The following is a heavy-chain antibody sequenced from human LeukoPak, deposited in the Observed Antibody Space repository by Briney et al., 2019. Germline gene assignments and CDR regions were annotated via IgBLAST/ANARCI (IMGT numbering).Heavy chain of an antibody. V-gene: IGHV3-23*01. CDR3: AKTSRVNSAYDSPFDY. CDR2: VRGSGSDT. D-gene: IGHD5-12*01. Sequence: PGGSLRLSCAASGFTFSTYAMSWVRQAPGKGLEWVSAVRGSGSDTYYADSVKGRFTISRDNSKNTLHLQMNSLRAEDTGIYYCAKTSRVNSAYDSPFDYWGQGTLVTVSS. CDR1: GFTFSTYA. J-gene: IGHJ4*02.